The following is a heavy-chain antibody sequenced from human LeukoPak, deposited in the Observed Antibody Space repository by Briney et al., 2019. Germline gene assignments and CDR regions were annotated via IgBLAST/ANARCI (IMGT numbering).Heavy chain of an antibody. CDR3: ARLKDYADAFDI. CDR1: GFTFSSYG. CDR2: IWYDGSNK. Sequence: PGRSLRLSCAASGFTFSSYGMHWVRQAPGKGLEWMAVIWYDGSNKYYADSVKGRFTISRDNSKNTLYLQMNSLRAEDTAVYYCARLKDYADAFDIWGQGTMVTVSS. J-gene: IGHJ3*02. D-gene: IGHD4-17*01. V-gene: IGHV3-33*01.